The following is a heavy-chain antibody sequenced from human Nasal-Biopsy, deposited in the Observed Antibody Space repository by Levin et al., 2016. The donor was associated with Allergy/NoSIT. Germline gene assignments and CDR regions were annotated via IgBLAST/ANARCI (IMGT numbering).Heavy chain of an antibody. CDR3: ARDREEFIDGSTSLSGYYYYYGMDV. J-gene: IGHJ6*02. V-gene: IGHV1-69*10. D-gene: IGHD2-2*01. CDR2: IIPILGIA. CDR1: GGTFSSYT. Sequence: SVKVSCKASGGTFSSYTISWVRQAPGQGLEWMGGIIPILGIANYAQKFQDRVTITADKSTSTAYMELSSLRSEDTAVYYCARDREEFIDGSTSLSGYYYYYGMDVWGQGTTVTVSS.